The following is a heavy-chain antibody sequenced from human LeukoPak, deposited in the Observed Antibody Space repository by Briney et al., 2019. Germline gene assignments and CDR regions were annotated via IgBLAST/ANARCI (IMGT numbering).Heavy chain of an antibody. CDR2: INHSGST. CDR1: GGSFSGYY. D-gene: IGHD4-17*01. CDR3: ARGRGLPDVYGDYSGFLFDY. Sequence: PSETLSLTCAVYGGSFSGYYWSWIRQPPGKGLEWIGEINHSGSTNYNPSLKSRVTILVDMSKNQFSLKLTSVTVADTAVYYCARGRGLPDVYGDYSGFLFDYWGQGTLVTVSS. V-gene: IGHV4-34*01. J-gene: IGHJ4*02.